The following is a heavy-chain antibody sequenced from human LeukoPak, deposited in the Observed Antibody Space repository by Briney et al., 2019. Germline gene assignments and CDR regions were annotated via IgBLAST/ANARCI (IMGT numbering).Heavy chain of an antibody. Sequence: SETLSLTCAVQGVPIRGFFWSWIRQPPGKGLEWIAEINHSGGTNYNPSLKSRATISVDTSENQFSLRVTSVTAADTAVYYCARIRCGHTDDRCYNYWGQGTLVTVSS. V-gene: IGHV4-34*01. CDR1: GVPIRGFF. D-gene: IGHD2-8*01. J-gene: IGHJ4*02. CDR3: ARIRCGHTDDRCYNY. CDR2: INHSGGT.